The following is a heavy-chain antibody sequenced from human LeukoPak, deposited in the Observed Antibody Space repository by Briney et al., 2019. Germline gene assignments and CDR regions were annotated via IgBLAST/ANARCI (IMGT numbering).Heavy chain of an antibody. V-gene: IGHV1-69*06. Sequence: SVKVSFKASGGTFISYAISWVRQAPGQGLAWMGGIIPIFGTANYAQKFQGRVTITADKSTSTAYMELSSLRSEDTAVYYCARDYGSGSLLGYWGQGTLVTVSS. J-gene: IGHJ4*02. CDR3: ARDYGSGSLLGY. CDR1: GGTFISYA. D-gene: IGHD3-10*01. CDR2: IIPIFGTA.